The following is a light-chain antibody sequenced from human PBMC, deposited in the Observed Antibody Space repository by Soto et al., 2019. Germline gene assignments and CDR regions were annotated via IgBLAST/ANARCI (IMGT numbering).Light chain of an antibody. CDR2: DAS. CDR1: QSISNW. V-gene: IGKV1-5*01. J-gene: IGKJ1*01. CDR3: QQYYTYSRP. Sequence: DIQMTQSPSTLSASVGDRVTIACRASQSISNWLAWYQQKPGKAPKLLIHDASSLESGVPSKFSGSGYGTEFTLTISSLQPDDFATYYCQQYYTYSRPFGQGTKVEVK.